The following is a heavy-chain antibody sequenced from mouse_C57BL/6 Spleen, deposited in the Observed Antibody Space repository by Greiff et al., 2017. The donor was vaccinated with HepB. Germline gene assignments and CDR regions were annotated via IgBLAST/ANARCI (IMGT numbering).Heavy chain of an antibody. CDR2: IGPGSGST. CDR3: ARWGDPTLYAMDY. J-gene: IGHJ4*01. CDR1: GYTFTDYY. V-gene: IGHV1-77*01. Sequence: VQLQQSGAELVKPGASVKISCKAPGYTFTDYYINWVKQRPGQGLEWIGKIGPGSGSTYYNEKFKGKATLTADKSSSTAYMQLSSLTSEDSAVYFCARWGDPTLYAMDYWGQGTSVTVSS.